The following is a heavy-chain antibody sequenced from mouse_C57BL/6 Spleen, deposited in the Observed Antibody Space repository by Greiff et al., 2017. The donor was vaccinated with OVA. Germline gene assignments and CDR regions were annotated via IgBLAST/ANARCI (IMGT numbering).Heavy chain of an antibody. V-gene: IGHV1-85*01. Sequence: QVQLKESGPELVKPGASVKLSCKASGYTFTSYDINWVKQRPGQGLEWIGWIYHRDGSTNYNEKFKGKATLTVDTSSSTAYMELHSMTSEDSAVYFCARSGITTVVEGYWGQGTTLTVSS. CDR3: ARSGITTVVEGY. CDR1: GYTFTSYD. J-gene: IGHJ2*01. CDR2: IYHRDGST. D-gene: IGHD1-1*01.